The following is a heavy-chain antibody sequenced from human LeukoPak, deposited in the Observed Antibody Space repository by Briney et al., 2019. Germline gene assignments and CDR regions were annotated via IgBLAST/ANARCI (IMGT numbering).Heavy chain of an antibody. CDR1: GFTFSRYG. V-gene: IGHV3-30*18. J-gene: IGHJ4*02. CDR2: ISYDGSNK. D-gene: IGHD6-19*01. Sequence: GGSLRLSCAASGFTFSRYGMHRVRQAPGKGLEWVAVISYDGSNKYYADSVKGRFTISRDNSKNTLYLQMNSLRAEDTAVYCCANFAGGIAVADYWGQGTLVTVSS. CDR3: ANFAGGIAVADY.